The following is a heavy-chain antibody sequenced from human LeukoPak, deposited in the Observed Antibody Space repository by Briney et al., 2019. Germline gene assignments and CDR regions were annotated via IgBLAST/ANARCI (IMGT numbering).Heavy chain of an antibody. V-gene: IGHV3-74*01. CDR2: IMSDVTGA. D-gene: IGHD5-24*01. CDR3: ARDRDGPNYYMDV. CDR1: ASTFSNYW. J-gene: IGHJ6*03. Sequence: GRSLRLSWAAAASTFSNYWMRWVSDVPEKGREWVSCIMSDVTGATYAGSVAGRFSISRDNAAHTLCMRIASLIADDTAIYYCARDRDGPNYYMDVWGKGTTVTVSS.